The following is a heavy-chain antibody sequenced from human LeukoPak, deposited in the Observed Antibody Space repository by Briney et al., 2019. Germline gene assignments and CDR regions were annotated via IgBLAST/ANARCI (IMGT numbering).Heavy chain of an antibody. CDR3: ARDGGYSYGFNWFDP. D-gene: IGHD5-18*01. J-gene: IGHJ5*02. Sequence: SVKVSCKASGGTFSSYAISWVRQAPGQGLEWMGGIIPIFGTANYAQKFQGRVTITADKSTSTAYMERSSLRSEDTAVYYCARDGGYSYGFNWFDPWGQGTLVTVSS. CDR2: IIPIFGTA. CDR1: GGTFSSYA. V-gene: IGHV1-69*06.